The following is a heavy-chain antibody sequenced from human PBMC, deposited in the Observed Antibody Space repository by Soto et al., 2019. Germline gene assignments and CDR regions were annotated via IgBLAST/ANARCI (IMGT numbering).Heavy chain of an antibody. CDR2: IIPILGIA. Sequence: ASVKVSCKASGGTFSSYTISWVRQAPGQGLEWMGRIIPILGIANYAQKFQGRVTITADKSTSTAYMELSSLRSDDTAVYYCARDSSSWYPYYFDYWGQGTLVTVSS. D-gene: IGHD6-13*01. CDR1: GGTFSSYT. V-gene: IGHV1-69*04. CDR3: ARDSSSWYPYYFDY. J-gene: IGHJ4*02.